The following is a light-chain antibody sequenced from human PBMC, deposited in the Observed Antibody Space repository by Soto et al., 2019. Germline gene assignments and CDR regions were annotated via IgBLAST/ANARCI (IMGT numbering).Light chain of an antibody. CDR2: DIN. J-gene: IGLJ1*01. V-gene: IGLV2-8*01. CDR3: SSFAGSNNFPYV. Sequence: QTVLTPPPSASGSPGQSVTISCTGTSSDVGAYDYVSWYQQHPGKAPKLMIYDINKRPSGVPDRFSGSKSGNTASLTVSGLQAEDEADYYCSSFAGSNNFPYVFGTGTKVTVL. CDR1: SSDVGAYDY.